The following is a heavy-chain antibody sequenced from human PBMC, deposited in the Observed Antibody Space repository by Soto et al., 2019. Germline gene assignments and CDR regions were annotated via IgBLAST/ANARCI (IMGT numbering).Heavy chain of an antibody. CDR3: ARDFCVESTIFGVVHFDS. V-gene: IGHV1-18*01. J-gene: IGHJ4*02. D-gene: IGHD3-3*01. Sequence: ASVNVSCKASGYTFTSYGISWVRQAPGQGLEWMGWISACDGNTNYAQKLQGRVTMTTDTSTSTAYRELRSLRSDDTAVYYCARDFCVESTIFGVVHFDSWGQGTLVTAPS. CDR1: GYTFTSYG. CDR2: ISACDGNT.